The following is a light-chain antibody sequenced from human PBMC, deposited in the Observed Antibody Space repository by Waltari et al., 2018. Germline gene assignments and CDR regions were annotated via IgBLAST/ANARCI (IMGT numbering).Light chain of an antibody. V-gene: IGLV1-40*01. J-gene: IGLJ3*02. CDR2: GFP. CDR1: ASNIGAGFD. CDR3: QSYDFSMSAL. Sequence: QSVLTQPPSVSGAPGQRVTISCTGSASNIGAGFDVHWYQQFPGTAPKLPISGFPNRPSGAPERFSGSQSGTSASLAITGLHAEDEADYYCQSYDFSMSALFGGGTKLTVL.